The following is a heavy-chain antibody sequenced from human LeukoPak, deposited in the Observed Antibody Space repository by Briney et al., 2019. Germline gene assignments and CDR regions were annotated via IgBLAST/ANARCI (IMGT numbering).Heavy chain of an antibody. CDR2: IKQDGSEK. Sequence: PGGSLRLSCAASGFTFSSYWMSWVREAPGKGLEWVANIKQDGSEKYYVDSVKGRFTISRDNAKNSLYLQMNSLRAEDTAVYYCASGLDYDFWSGYYTNYYYGMDVWGQGTTVTVSS. J-gene: IGHJ6*02. V-gene: IGHV3-7*01. CDR3: ASGLDYDFWSGYYTNYYYGMDV. CDR1: GFTFSSYW. D-gene: IGHD3-3*01.